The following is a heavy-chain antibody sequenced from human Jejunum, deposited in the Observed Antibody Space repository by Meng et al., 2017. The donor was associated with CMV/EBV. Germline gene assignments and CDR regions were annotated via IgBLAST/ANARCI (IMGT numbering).Heavy chain of an antibody. CDR2: IDNSGGT. J-gene: IGHJ4*02. Sequence: ALEFHVNKDTMGGARQPQGKVLGWVSVIDNSGGTQYVDSVKGRFTISRDNSENTIYLQMNSLRREDTAVYYCAGGHSGHYWGQGTRVTVSS. D-gene: IGHD6-25*01. V-gene: IGHV3-66*03. CDR1: EFHVNKDT. CDR3: AGGHSGHY.